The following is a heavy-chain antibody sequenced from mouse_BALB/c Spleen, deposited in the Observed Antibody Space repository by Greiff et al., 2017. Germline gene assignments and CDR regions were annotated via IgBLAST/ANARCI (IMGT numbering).Heavy chain of an antibody. CDR1: GFAFSSYD. Sequence: EVNLVESGGGLVKPGGSLKLSCAASGFAFSSYDMSWVRQTPEKRLEWVAYISSGGGSTYYPDTVKGRFTISRDNAKNTLYLQMSSLKSEDTAMYYCARHPTMITTDAMDYWGQGTSVTVSS. CDR2: ISSGGGST. CDR3: ARHPTMITTDAMDY. D-gene: IGHD2-4*01. J-gene: IGHJ4*01. V-gene: IGHV5-12-1*01.